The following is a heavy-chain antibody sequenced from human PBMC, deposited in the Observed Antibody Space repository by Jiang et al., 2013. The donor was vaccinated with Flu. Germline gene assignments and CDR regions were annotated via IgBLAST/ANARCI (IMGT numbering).Heavy chain of an antibody. CDR3: ATEYSSIWYKRVKGSYYYGMDV. CDR2: ISHDLSTQ. J-gene: IGHJ6*02. V-gene: IGHV3-30*04. D-gene: IGHD6-13*01. Sequence: PDKGLEWVAVISHDLSTQYYADSVKGRFTISRDNSKITVYLQMNSLRAEDTAFYYCATEYSSIWYKRVKGSYYYGMDVWGQGTTVTASS.